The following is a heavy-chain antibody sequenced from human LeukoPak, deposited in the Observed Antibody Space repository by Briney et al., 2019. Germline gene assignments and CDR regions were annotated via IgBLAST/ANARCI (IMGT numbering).Heavy chain of an antibody. CDR1: GYTFTTYG. Sequence: ASVKVSCKASGYTFTTYGINWVRQAPGQGLEWMAWISAHNGKTEYSQSLQGRVTVTTDTSTSTAHMELRSLRSDDTAVYYCAKVAVAARFLNFDYWGQGTLVTVSS. CDR2: ISAHNGKT. J-gene: IGHJ4*02. V-gene: IGHV1-18*01. D-gene: IGHD6-6*01. CDR3: AKVAVAARFLNFDY.